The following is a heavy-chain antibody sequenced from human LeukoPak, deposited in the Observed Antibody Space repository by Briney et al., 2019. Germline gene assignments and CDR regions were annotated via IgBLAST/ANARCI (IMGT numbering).Heavy chain of an antibody. CDR1: GFTFSSYA. J-gene: IGHJ6*02. V-gene: IGHV3-23*01. CDR2: ISGSGGST. D-gene: IGHD3-10*01. Sequence: GGSLRLSCAASGFTFSSYAMSWVRQAPGKGLEWVSAISGSGGSTYYADSVKGRFTISRDNSKNTLYLQMSSLRAEDTAVYYCASDGTMVRGVIIRLRYYYGMDVWGQGTTVTVSS. CDR3: ASDGTMVRGVIIRLRYYYGMDV.